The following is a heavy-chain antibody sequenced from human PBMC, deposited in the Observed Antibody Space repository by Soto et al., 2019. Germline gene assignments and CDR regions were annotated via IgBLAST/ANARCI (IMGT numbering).Heavy chain of an antibody. CDR3: ARGDPTFDS. CDR2: VHPRGNI. Sequence: PSETLSLTCAVSGDSFSSSNWWHWVRQPPGKGLEWIGEVHPRGNIDYNPSPKSRVTKSVDTSKTQFSLRLSSVTAADTAVYYCARGDPTFDSWGQGTLVTVSS. J-gene: IGHJ4*02. CDR1: GDSFSSSNW. V-gene: IGHV4-4*02.